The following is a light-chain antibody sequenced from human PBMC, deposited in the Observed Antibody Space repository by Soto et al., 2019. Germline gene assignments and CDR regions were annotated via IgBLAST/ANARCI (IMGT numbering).Light chain of an antibody. CDR1: SSDVGGYNY. V-gene: IGLV2-14*01. Sequence: QSALTQPASVSGSPGQSITISCTGSSSDVGGYNYVSWYQQHPGKAPKLIIYDVSNRPSGVSNRFSGSKSGNTASLTISGLQAEDEADYYCASYTSTSTLGRVFGGGTQLTVL. CDR2: DVS. CDR3: ASYTSTSTLGRV. J-gene: IGLJ7*01.